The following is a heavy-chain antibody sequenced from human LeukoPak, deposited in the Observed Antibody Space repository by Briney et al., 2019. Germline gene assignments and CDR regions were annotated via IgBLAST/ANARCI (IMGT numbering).Heavy chain of an antibody. CDR1: GGSISSYY. D-gene: IGHD5-18*01. CDR2: IYYSGSP. J-gene: IGHJ6*03. V-gene: IGHV4-59*01. CDR3: ARGIRGYSYGLDYYYYYMDV. Sequence: SETLSLTCTVSGGSISSYYWSWIRQPPGKGLEWIGYIYYSGSPNYSPSLKSRVTISVDTSKNQFSLKLSSVTAADTAVYYCARGIRGYSYGLDYYYYYMDVWGKGTTVTVSS.